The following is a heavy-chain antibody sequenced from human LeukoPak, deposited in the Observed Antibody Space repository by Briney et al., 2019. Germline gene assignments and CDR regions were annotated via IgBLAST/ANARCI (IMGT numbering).Heavy chain of an antibody. Sequence: SETLSLTCAVYGGSFSGYYWSWIRQPPGKGLEWIGEINHSGSTNYNPSLKSRVTISVDTSKDQFSLKLSSVTAADTAVYYCARLVYSSSWPDAFDIWGQGTMVTVSS. CDR1: GGSFSGYY. D-gene: IGHD6-13*01. J-gene: IGHJ3*02. CDR3: ARLVYSSSWPDAFDI. CDR2: INHSGST. V-gene: IGHV4-34*01.